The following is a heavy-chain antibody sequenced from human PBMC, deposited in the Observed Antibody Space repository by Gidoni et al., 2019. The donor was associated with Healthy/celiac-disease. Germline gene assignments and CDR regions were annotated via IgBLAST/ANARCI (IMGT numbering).Heavy chain of an antibody. V-gene: IGHV1-18*04. CDR2: ISAYNGHR. D-gene: IGHD3-16*01. J-gene: IGHJ6*02. CDR1: GYTFTNYA. Sequence: QVQLVQSGAEVKKPGASVKVSCKASGYTFTNYAINWVRQAPGQGLEWMGWISAYNGHRNYAQKLQDRVTMTTDTSTSTAYMELRSLRSDDTAVYYCARARVLGVGSGMDVWGQGTTVIVSS. CDR3: ARARVLGVGSGMDV.